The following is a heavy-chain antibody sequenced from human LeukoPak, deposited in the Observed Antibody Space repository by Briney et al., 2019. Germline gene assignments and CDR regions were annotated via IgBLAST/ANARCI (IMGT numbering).Heavy chain of an antibody. CDR3: ARGGGSSGYYFDY. V-gene: IGHV4-61*02. J-gene: IGHJ4*02. CDR2: IYTSGST. Sequence: PSQTLSLTCTVSGGSISSGSYYWSWIRQPAGKGLEWIGRIYTSGSTNYNPSLKSRVTISVDTSKNQISLKLSSVTAADTAVYYCARGGGSSGYYFDYWGQGTLVTVSS. CDR1: GGSISSGSYY. D-gene: IGHD3-22*01.